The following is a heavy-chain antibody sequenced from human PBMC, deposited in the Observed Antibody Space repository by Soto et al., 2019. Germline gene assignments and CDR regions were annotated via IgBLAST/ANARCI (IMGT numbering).Heavy chain of an antibody. CDR1: GFSVGDMY. Sequence: LRLSCTVSGFSVGDMYMNWVRQAPGKGLEWVSVLYSGGTTYYADSVKGRFTISRDNSKNTLYLQMDSLGADDTAVYYCARARGSYRFPFDYWGQGALVTVSS. CDR3: ARARGSYRFPFDY. V-gene: IGHV3-53*01. D-gene: IGHD1-26*01. J-gene: IGHJ4*02. CDR2: LYSGGTT.